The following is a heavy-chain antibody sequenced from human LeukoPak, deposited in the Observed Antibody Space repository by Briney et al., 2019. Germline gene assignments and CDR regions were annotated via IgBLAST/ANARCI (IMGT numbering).Heavy chain of an antibody. D-gene: IGHD3-10*01. J-gene: IGHJ4*02. V-gene: IGHV4-39*01. Sequence: PSETLSLTCKVSGGSISNSNYYWSWIRQPPGKELEWLASINYGGTTYYNPSLKSRVTISVDTSKNQFSLRLSSVTAADTAVHLCARSVVYGSGKYYFDYWGQGSLVTVSS. CDR2: INYGGTT. CDR3: ARSVVYGSGKYYFDY. CDR1: GGSISNSNYY.